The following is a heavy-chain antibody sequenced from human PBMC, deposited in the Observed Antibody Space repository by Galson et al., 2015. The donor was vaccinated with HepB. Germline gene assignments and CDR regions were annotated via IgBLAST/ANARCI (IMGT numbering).Heavy chain of an antibody. CDR3: ARSITMIVVVITSGAFDN. V-gene: IGHV1-69*13. CDR1: GGTFSSYA. Sequence: SVKVSCKASGGTFSSYAISWVRQAPGQGLEWMGGIIPIFGIANYAQKFQGRVTITADESTSTAYIELSSLRSEDTAVYYCARSITMIVVVITSGAFDNWGQGTMVTVSS. CDR2: IIPIFGIA. D-gene: IGHD3-22*01. J-gene: IGHJ3*02.